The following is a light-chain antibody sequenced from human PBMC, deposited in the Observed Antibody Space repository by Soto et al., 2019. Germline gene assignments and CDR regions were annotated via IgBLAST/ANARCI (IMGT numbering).Light chain of an antibody. Sequence: EIVITQSPATLSVSPGDRATLSCRASQNINNNLAWYQQKPGQALRLLISGASTRATCVPARFSGSGSGTEFTLTVSSLHSEDFAVYYCQQYNNWPPYTFGQGTKVDIK. CDR1: QNINNN. J-gene: IGKJ2*01. CDR3: QQYNNWPPYT. CDR2: GAS. V-gene: IGKV3-15*01.